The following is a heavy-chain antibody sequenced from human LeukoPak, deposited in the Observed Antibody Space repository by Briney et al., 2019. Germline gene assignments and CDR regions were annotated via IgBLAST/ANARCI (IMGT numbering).Heavy chain of an antibody. D-gene: IGHD3-10*02. V-gene: IGHV3-48*03. CDR2: ISSSGSTI. CDR1: GFTFSSYA. Sequence: PGGSLRLSCAASGFTFSSYAMHWVRQAPGKGLEWVSYISSSGSTIYYTDSVKGRITISRDNAKNSLYLQMNSLRAEDTAVYYCAELGITMIGGVWGKGTTVTISS. CDR3: AELGITMIGGV. J-gene: IGHJ6*04.